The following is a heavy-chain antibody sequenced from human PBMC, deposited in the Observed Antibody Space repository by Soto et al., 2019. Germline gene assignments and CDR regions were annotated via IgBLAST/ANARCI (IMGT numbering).Heavy chain of an antibody. J-gene: IGHJ4*02. CDR1: GFPFNNFA. CDR3: ARECHAHLDY. V-gene: IGHV3-48*04. Sequence: PGGSLRLSCAASGFPFNNFAMHWVRQAPGKGLEWVSYIGTTSGNIYYADSLKGRFTISRDNARNSLYLHLNSLRAGDTAVYFCARECHAHLDYWGQGTLVTVSS. CDR2: IGTTSGNI.